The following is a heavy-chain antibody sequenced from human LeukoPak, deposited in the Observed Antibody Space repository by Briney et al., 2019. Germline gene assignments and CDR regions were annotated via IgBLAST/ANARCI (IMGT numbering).Heavy chain of an antibody. J-gene: IGHJ4*02. CDR2: IDSDGTFT. CDR3: ARGAEYYYDSSGLIED. D-gene: IGHD3-22*01. Sequence: GGSLRLSCAASGFTFSNYAMSWVRQAPGKGLVWVSRIDSDGTFTSYADSVKGRFTVSRDNAKNTLYLQMNSLSAEDTAVYYCARGAEYYYDSSGLIEDWGQGTLVTVSS. V-gene: IGHV3-74*03. CDR1: GFTFSNYA.